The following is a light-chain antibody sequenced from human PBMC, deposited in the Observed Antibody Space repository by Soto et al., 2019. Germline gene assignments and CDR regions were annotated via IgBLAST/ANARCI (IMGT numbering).Light chain of an antibody. CDR2: WAS. V-gene: IGKV4-1*01. CDR3: QQYYSTPYT. Sequence: DIVMTQSPDSLAVSLGERATINCKSSQSVLYSSNNKNYLAWYQQKPGQPPKLLIYWASTRESGVPDRFSGSGSGTDFTLTISSLQAEDVAVYSCQQYYSTPYTFGQGTKLRSN. CDR1: QSVLYSSNNKNY. J-gene: IGKJ2*01.